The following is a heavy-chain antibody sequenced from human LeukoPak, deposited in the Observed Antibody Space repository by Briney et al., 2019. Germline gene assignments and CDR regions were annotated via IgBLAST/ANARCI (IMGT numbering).Heavy chain of an antibody. Sequence: GGSLRLSCAASGFTFSSYSMNWVRQAPGKGLEWVSSISSSSSYIYYADSVKGRFTISRDNAKNSLYLQMNSLRSDATAVYYCARDLGGSGGGLRYWGQGTLVTVSS. D-gene: IGHD2-21*01. J-gene: IGHJ4*02. CDR2: ISSSSSYI. CDR1: GFTFSSYS. V-gene: IGHV3-21*04. CDR3: ARDLGGSGGGLRY.